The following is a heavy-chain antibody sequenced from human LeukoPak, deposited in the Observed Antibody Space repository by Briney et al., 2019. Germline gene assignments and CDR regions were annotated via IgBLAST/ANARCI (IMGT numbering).Heavy chain of an antibody. CDR1: GITFDNYA. D-gene: IGHD3-10*01. J-gene: IGHJ4*02. CDR3: ARDRGVSGNYYDY. CDR2: ISWNSGSI. Sequence: GRSLRLSCAASGITFDNYAMHWVRQAPGKGLEWVSGISWNSGSIGYADSVKGRFTISRDNAKNSLYLQMNSLRAEDMALYYCARDRGVSGNYYDYWGQGTLVTVSS. V-gene: IGHV3-9*03.